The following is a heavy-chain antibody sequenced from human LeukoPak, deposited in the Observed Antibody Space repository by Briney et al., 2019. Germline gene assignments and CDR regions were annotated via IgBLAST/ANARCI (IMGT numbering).Heavy chain of an antibody. CDR3: ARHESAAGKPQPFDY. V-gene: IGHV4-39*01. CDR1: GGSISSSSYY. D-gene: IGHD6-13*01. CDR2: IYYSGST. Sequence: SETLSLTCTVSGGSISSSSYYWGWIRQPPGKGLEWIGSIYYSGSTYYNPSLKSRVTISVDTSKNQFSLKLSSVTAADTAVYYCARHESAAGKPQPFDYWGQGTLVTVSS. J-gene: IGHJ4*02.